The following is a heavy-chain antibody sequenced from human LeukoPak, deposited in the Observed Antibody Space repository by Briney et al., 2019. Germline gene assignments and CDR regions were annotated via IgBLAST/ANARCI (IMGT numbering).Heavy chain of an antibody. CDR2: ISGSGGST. J-gene: IGHJ4*02. CDR3: AKADSARGVTLKTTIDY. Sequence: PWGSLRLSCAASGFPFSSYAMSWVRQARGKGLEWVSVISGSGGSTYYADSVKGRFTISRDNSKNTLYLQMNSLRGEDTAVYYCAKADSARGVTLKTTIDYWGQGTLVTVSS. D-gene: IGHD1-14*01. CDR1: GFPFSSYA. V-gene: IGHV3-23*01.